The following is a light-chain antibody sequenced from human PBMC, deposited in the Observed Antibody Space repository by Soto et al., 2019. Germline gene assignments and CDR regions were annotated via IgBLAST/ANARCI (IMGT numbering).Light chain of an antibody. CDR1: QSVSSSF. CDR3: QQYDSSPRT. CDR2: GAS. Sequence: DIVLTQSPGALSLSPGERATLSCRASQSVSSSFLAWYQQKPGQAPRLLTYGASSRATGIPDRFSGSGSGPDFTLTISRLEPEDFAVYYCQQYDSSPRTFGQGTKVEIK. V-gene: IGKV3-20*01. J-gene: IGKJ1*01.